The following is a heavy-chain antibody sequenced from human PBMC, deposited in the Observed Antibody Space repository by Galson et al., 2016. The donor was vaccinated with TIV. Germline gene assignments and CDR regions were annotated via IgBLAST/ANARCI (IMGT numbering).Heavy chain of an antibody. CDR3: ARRSAAITIFGVDYYYGMDV. J-gene: IGHJ6*02. Sequence: SVKVSCKASGGTFSSYAISWVRQAPGQGLEWMGWIIPIFGTANYAQTFQGRVTITADESTSPAYMELSSRRSEDTAVYYCARRSAAITIFGVDYYYGMDVWGQGTTVTVSS. CDR1: GGTFSSYA. D-gene: IGHD3-3*01. CDR2: IIPIFGTA. V-gene: IGHV1-69*13.